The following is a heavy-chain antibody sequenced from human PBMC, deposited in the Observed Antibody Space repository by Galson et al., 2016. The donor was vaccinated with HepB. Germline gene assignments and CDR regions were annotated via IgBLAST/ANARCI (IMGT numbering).Heavy chain of an antibody. V-gene: IGHV4-39*01. CDR2: IYYSGST. J-gene: IGHJ4*02. CDR3: ASSLYRSGWHWNFDY. D-gene: IGHD6-19*01. CDR1: DGSISSSIYY. Sequence: ETLSLTCTVSDGSISSSIYYWGWIRQTPGKGLEWIGSIYYSGSTYHSPSLKSRLTISVDTSKNQFSLRLNSVTAADTAVYYCASSLYRSGWHWNFDYWGQGTLVTVSS.